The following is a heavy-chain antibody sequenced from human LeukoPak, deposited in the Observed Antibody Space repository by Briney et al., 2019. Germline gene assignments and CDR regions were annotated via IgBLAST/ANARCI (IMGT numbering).Heavy chain of an antibody. CDR3: ARRVGSYEYFDY. V-gene: IGHV4-34*01. CDR1: GGSFSGYY. J-gene: IGHJ4*02. Sequence: KPSETLSLTCAVYGGSFSGYYWSWIRQPPGKGLEWIGEINHRGSTNYNPSLKSRVTISVDTSKNQFSLKLSSVTAADTAVYYCARRVGSYEYFDYWGQGTLVTVSS. CDR2: INHRGST. D-gene: IGHD3-10*01.